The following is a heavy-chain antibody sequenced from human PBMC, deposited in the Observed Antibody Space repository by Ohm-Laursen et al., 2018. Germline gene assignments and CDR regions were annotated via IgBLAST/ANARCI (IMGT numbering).Heavy chain of an antibody. D-gene: IGHD5-12*01. J-gene: IGHJ4*02. V-gene: IGHV1-46*01. Sequence: ASVKVSCNASGYTFTSYYMHWVRQAPGQGLEWMGIINPSGGSTSYAQKFQGRVTMTRDTSISTAYMELSRLRSDDTAVYYCATRTGGYDDWGQGTLVTVSS. CDR3: ATRTGGYDD. CDR2: INPSGGST. CDR1: GYTFTSYY.